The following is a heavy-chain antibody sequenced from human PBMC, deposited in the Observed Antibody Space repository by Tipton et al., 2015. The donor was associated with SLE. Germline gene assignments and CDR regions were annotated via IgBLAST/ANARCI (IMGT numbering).Heavy chain of an antibody. Sequence: TLSLTCTVSGGSISSYYWSWIRQPPGKGLEWIGYIYTSGSTNYNPSLKSRVTMSVDTSKNQFSLKLSSVTAADTAVYYCARDRVVGAIGWFDPWGQGTLVTVSS. J-gene: IGHJ5*02. D-gene: IGHD1-26*01. CDR2: IYTSGST. V-gene: IGHV4-4*08. CDR1: GGSISSYY. CDR3: ARDRVVGAIGWFDP.